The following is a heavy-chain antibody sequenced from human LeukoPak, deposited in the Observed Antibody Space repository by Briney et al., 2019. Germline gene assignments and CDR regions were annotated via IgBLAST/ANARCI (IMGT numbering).Heavy chain of an antibody. Sequence: SGGSLRLSCAASGFTFSSYAMSWVRQAPGKGLEWVSAISGSGGSTYYADSVKGRFTISRDNSKNTLYLQMNSLRAEDTAVYYCAKGSCSGGSCFLFDYWGQGTLVTVSS. V-gene: IGHV3-23*01. CDR2: ISGSGGST. CDR1: GFTFSSYA. D-gene: IGHD2-15*01. CDR3: AKGSCSGGSCFLFDY. J-gene: IGHJ4*02.